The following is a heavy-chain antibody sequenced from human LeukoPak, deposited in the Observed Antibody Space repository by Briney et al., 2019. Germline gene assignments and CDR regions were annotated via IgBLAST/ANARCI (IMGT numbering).Heavy chain of an antibody. V-gene: IGHV4-39*01. CDR2: IYYSGST. J-gene: IGHJ4*02. D-gene: IGHD4-11*01. CDR1: GGSISSSSYY. Sequence: SETLSLTCTVSGGSISSSSYYWGWIRQPPGKGLEWIGSIYYSGSTYYNPSLKSRVTISVDTSKNQFSLKLSSVTAADTAVYYCARHCREYSNSYYFDYWGQGTLVTVSS. CDR3: ARHCREYSNSYYFDY.